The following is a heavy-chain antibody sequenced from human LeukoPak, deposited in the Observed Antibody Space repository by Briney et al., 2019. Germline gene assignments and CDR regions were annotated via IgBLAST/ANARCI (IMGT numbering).Heavy chain of an antibody. CDR3: SKKGQANDDGKPD. D-gene: IGHD1-1*01. J-gene: IGHJ4*02. CDR2: ISRGGIS. Sequence: PGGSLRLSCAASGFTFSIHDMYWIRHSPGKGLECVSVISRGGISYYADSVKGRFTISRDNSKNTLYLQMNSLRAEDTAVYYCSKKGQANDDGKPDWGQGTLVTVSA. CDR1: GFTFSIHD. V-gene: IGHV3-23*01.